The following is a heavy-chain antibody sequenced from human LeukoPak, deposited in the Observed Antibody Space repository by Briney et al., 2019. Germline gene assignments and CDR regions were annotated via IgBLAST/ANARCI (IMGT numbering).Heavy chain of an antibody. CDR1: GYTFTSYG. CDR3: ARDQPLRYFDWPYYYGMDV. V-gene: IGHV1-18*01. J-gene: IGHJ6*02. D-gene: IGHD3-9*01. CDR2: ISAYNGNT. Sequence: ASVKVSCKASGYTFTSYGISWVRQAPGQGLEWMGWISAYNGNTNYAQKLQGRVTMTTDTSTSTAYMELRSLRSDDTAVYYCARDQPLRYFDWPYYYGMDVWGQGTTVTVSS.